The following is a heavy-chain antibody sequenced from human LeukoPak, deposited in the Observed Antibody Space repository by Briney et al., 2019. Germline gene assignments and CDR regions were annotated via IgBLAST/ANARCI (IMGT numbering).Heavy chain of an antibody. CDR2: MKPNSGNT. CDR1: GYTFTSYD. CDR3: ARRFRSGSYTGLDY. J-gene: IGHJ4*02. Sequence: ASVKVSCKASGYTFTSYDINWVRQAAGQGLEWMAWMKPNSGNTGYEQRFQGRLTITRNASISTAYMELNSLRSDDTAVYYCARRFRSGSYTGLDYWGQGTLVTVSS. V-gene: IGHV1-8*01. D-gene: IGHD1-26*01.